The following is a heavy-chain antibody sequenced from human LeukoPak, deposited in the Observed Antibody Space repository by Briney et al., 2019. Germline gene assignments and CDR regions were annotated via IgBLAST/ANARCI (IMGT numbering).Heavy chain of an antibody. CDR2: IKSKTDGGTT. J-gene: IGHJ6*02. CDR1: GFTVSSNY. CDR3: TTDLWELLYYYGMDV. Sequence: GGSLRLSCAASGFTVSSNYMNWVRQAPGKGLEWVGRIKSKTDGGTTDYAAPVKGRFTISRDDSKNTLYLQMNSLKTEDTAVYYCTTDLWELLYYYGMDVWGQGTTVTVSS. D-gene: IGHD1-26*01. V-gene: IGHV3-15*01.